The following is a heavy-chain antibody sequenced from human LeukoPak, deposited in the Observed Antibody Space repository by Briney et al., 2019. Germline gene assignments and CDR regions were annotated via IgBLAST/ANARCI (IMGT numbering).Heavy chain of an antibody. CDR3: ARTIAEAGSFDY. D-gene: IGHD6-19*01. J-gene: IGHJ4*02. Sequence: ETLSLTCTVSGGSVSSGSYYWSWIRQPPGKGLEWIGYIYYSGSTNYNPSLKSRVTISVDTSKNQFSLKLSSVTAADTAVYYCARTIAEAGSFDYWGQGTLVTVSS. V-gene: IGHV4-61*01. CDR1: GGSVSSGSYY. CDR2: IYYSGST.